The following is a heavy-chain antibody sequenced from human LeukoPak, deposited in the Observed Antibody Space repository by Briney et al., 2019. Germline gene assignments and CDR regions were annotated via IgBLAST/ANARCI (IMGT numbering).Heavy chain of an antibody. V-gene: IGHV3-74*01. D-gene: IGHD1-14*01. J-gene: IGHJ4*02. CDR3: ARSNQADDY. Sequence: HPGGSPRLSCAASGFTFSSYWVHWVRQVPGKGLVWVARINPGGSSITYADSVKGRFTISRDNAKNTLYLQMDSLRAEDTGVYYCARSNQADDYWGQGTLVTVSS. CDR1: GFTFSSYW. CDR2: INPGGSSI.